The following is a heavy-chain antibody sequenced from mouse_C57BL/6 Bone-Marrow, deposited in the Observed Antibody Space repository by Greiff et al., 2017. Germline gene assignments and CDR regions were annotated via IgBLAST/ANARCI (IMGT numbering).Heavy chain of an antibody. CDR1: GYTLTSYG. D-gene: IGHD2-2*01. J-gene: IGHJ3*01. CDR2: IYPRSGNT. V-gene: IGHV1-81*01. CDR3: ARATMVTQFAY. Sequence: VQLVESGAELARPGASVKLSCKASGYTLTSYGISWVKQRTGQGLEWIGEIYPRSGNTYYNAKFKGKATLTADKSSSTAYMELRSLTSEDSAVYFCARATMVTQFAYWGQGTLVTVSA.